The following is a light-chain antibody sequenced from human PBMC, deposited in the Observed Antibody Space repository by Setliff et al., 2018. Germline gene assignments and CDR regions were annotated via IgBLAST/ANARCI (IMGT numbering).Light chain of an antibody. CDR2: DVN. J-gene: IGLJ3*02. Sequence: QSALAQPASVSGSPGQSITISCTGSSSDVGGCSYVSWYQQHPDKAPKLMIYDVNKRPSGVSNRFSGSKSGNTASLTISGLRVEDEADYFCCSYAGNRLWVFGGGTK. V-gene: IGLV2-23*02. CDR3: CSYAGNRLWV. CDR1: SSDVGGCSY.